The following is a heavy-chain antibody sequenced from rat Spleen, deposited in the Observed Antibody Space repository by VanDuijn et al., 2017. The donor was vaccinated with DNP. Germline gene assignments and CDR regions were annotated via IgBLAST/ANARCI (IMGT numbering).Heavy chain of an antibody. D-gene: IGHD4-3*01. CDR1: RFTFSNYD. V-gene: IGHV5-22*01. J-gene: IGHJ2*01. Sequence: EVQLVESGGGLVQPGRSLKLSCAASRFTFSNYDMAWVRQAPTKGLEWVAYIGSDAYAPSYGDSVKGRFTISRDNAKSTLYLQMNSLRSEDMATYYCVRWNSGHFDYWGQGVMVTVSS. CDR3: VRWNSGHFDY. CDR2: IGSDAYAP.